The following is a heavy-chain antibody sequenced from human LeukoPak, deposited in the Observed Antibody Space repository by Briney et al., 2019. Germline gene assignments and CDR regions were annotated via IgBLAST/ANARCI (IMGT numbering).Heavy chain of an antibody. CDR1: GFTFSSYS. J-gene: IGHJ4*02. D-gene: IGHD1-26*01. V-gene: IGHV3-48*01. CDR3: ARERRSGSYYDY. Sequence: GGSLRLSCAASGFTFSSYSMNWVRQAPGKGPEWVSCISSSSSTIYYADSVKGRFTISRDNAKNSLYLQMNSLRAEDTAVYYCARERRSGSYYDYWGQGTLVTVSS. CDR2: ISSSSSTI.